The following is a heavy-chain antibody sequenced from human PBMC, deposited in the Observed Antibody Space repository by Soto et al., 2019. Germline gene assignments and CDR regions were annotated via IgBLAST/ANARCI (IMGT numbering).Heavy chain of an antibody. Sequence: LRLSCAASGFTFNTYAMSWVRQAPGQGLEWVSAISGSGFSTDYSDSVKGRFSISSDSSKKTLFLQMNSLRADDTAVYFCATFPFGRHFGTWGQGTMVT. D-gene: IGHD3-3*01. CDR3: ATFPFGRHFGT. CDR2: ISGSGFST. CDR1: GFTFNTYA. J-gene: IGHJ3*02. V-gene: IGHV3-23*01.